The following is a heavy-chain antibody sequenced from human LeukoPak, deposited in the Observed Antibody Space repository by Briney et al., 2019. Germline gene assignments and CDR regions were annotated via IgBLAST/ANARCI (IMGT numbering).Heavy chain of an antibody. V-gene: IGHV3-74*01. CDR3: ASTRRDGYNYWAY. D-gene: IGHD5-24*01. CDR1: GFTFSSYW. J-gene: IGHJ4*02. CDR2: INTDGSST. Sequence: GGSLRLSCAASGFTFSSYWMHWVRQAPGKGLVWVSRINTDGSSTNYADSVKGRFTTSRDSAKNTLYLQMNSLRAEDTAVYYCASTRRDGYNYWAYWGQGTLVTVSS.